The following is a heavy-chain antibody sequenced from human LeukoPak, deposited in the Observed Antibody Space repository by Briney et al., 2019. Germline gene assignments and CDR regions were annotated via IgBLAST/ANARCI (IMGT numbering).Heavy chain of an antibody. CDR1: GFTFSSYS. Sequence: GGSLRLFCAASGFTFSSYSMNWVRQAPGKGLEGVSSISSSSTYIYYADSVKGRFTISRDNAKNSLHLQMNSLRAEDTAVYYCARNRYGSSLDAFDIWGQGTVVTVSS. D-gene: IGHD6-13*01. J-gene: IGHJ3*02. CDR2: ISSSSTYI. CDR3: ARNRYGSSLDAFDI. V-gene: IGHV3-21*01.